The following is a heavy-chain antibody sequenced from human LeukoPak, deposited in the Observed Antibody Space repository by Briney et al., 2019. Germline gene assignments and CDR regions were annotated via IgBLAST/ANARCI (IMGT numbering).Heavy chain of an antibody. CDR3: ARDRDTRIYYILY. D-gene: IGHD2-15*01. CDR2: INYNGNNK. Sequence: PGGSLRLSCAASGFSFSSYGIHWVRQAPGKGLEWVAFINYNGNNKYYADSVKGRFTISRDNSKNTVYLEMNSLRDGDTAVYYCARDRDTRIYYILYWGQGTLVTVSS. J-gene: IGHJ4*02. V-gene: IGHV3-30*02. CDR1: GFSFSSYG.